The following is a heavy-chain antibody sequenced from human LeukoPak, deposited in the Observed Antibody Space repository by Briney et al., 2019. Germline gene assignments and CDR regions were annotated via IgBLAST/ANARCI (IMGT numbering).Heavy chain of an antibody. D-gene: IGHD2-15*01. J-gene: IGHJ4*02. CDR3: ARGQIDPVVVVAGHP. CDR2: INTNTGNP. V-gene: IGHV7-4-1*02. CDR1: GYTFTSYA. Sequence: WASVKVSCKASGYTFTSYAMNWVRQAPGQGLEWMGWINTNTGNPTYAQGFTGRFVFSLDTSVSTAYLQISSLKAEDTAVYYCARGQIDPVVVVAGHPWGQGTLVTVSS.